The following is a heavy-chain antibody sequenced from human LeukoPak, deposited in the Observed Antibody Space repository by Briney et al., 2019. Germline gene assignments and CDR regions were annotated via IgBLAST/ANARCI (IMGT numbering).Heavy chain of an antibody. CDR3: ARDSAMHDYGDQPHDY. CDR1: GGSFSGYY. Sequence: SETLSLTCAVYGGSFSGYYWGWIRQPPGKGLEWIGSIYHSGSTYYNPSLKSRVTISVDTSKNQFSLKLSSVTAADTAVYYCARDSAMHDYGDQPHDYWGQGTLVTVSS. J-gene: IGHJ4*02. D-gene: IGHD4-17*01. CDR2: IYHSGST. V-gene: IGHV4-38-2*02.